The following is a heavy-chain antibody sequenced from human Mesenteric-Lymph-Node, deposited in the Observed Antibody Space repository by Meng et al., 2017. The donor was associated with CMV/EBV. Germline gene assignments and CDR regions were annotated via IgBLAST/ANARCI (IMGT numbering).Heavy chain of an antibody. J-gene: IGHJ6*02. CDR2: IYYSGNT. Sequence: SETLSLTCTVSGGSISSDHWSWIRQSPGKGLEWIGYIYYSGNTDYNPSLKNRVTITLDTSKRQFSLRLRSVTTADTAVYYCARDSAVHYDSSGYYHYYGIDVWGQGTTVTVSS. D-gene: IGHD3-22*01. CDR1: GGSISSDH. CDR3: ARDSAVHYDSSGYYHYYGIDV. V-gene: IGHV4-59*13.